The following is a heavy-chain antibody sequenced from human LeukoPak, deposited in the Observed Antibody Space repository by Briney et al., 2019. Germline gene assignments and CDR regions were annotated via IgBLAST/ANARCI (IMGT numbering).Heavy chain of an antibody. V-gene: IGHV1-69*04. J-gene: IGHJ3*02. D-gene: IGHD2-15*01. CDR3: ARDLLGYCSGGSCSQAAFDI. CDR1: GGGFSSCA. CDR2: VIPILSIA. Sequence: GTSVKLSCKCSGGGFSSCAISWMRLAHRQGLEWMGRVIPILSIANYAQNSLGRGTITADKSTSTAYMELSSLRSEDTAVYYCARDLLGYCSGGSCSQAAFDIWGQGTMVTVSS.